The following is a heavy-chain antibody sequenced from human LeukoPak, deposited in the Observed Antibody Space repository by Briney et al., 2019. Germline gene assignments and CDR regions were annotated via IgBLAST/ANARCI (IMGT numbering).Heavy chain of an antibody. CDR3: ARDVVGSSWSDY. CDR1: GLTFSSYS. CDR2: ISTGSSYI. V-gene: IGHV3-21*01. D-gene: IGHD6-13*01. Sequence: GGSLRLSCAASGLTFSSYSMNWVRQAPGKGLEWVSSISTGSSYIYYADSVKGRFTISRDNAKNSLYLQMNSLRAEDTAVYYCARDVVGSSWSDYWGQGTLVTVSS. J-gene: IGHJ4*02.